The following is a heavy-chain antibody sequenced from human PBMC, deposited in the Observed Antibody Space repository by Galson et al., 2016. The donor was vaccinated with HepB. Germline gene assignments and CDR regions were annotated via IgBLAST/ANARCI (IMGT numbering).Heavy chain of an antibody. Sequence: SLRLSCAGSGFTFSQSAVHWVRHAPGKGLEWVAVISYDGTKKYYTDSVKGRFTVSRDDSKSTLYLQMNTLRPEDTAVYYCARDQKHSGYDFYYAMDVWGKGATVTVSS. CDR2: ISYDGTKK. CDR1: GFTFSQSA. D-gene: IGHD5-12*01. V-gene: IGHV3-30-3*01. CDR3: ARDQKHSGYDFYYAMDV. J-gene: IGHJ6*04.